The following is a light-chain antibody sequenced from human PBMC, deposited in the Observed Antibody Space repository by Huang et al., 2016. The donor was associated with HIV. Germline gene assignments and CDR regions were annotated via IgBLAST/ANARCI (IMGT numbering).Light chain of an antibody. V-gene: IGKV1-39*01. Sequence: DIQMTQSPSSLSASVGDRVTITCRASQSISSYLNWYQQKPGKAPKLLISAASSLQSGVPSRFSGSGSGTDFTLTVSNLQPEDFAAYYCQQSYSTPLTFGRGTKVEIK. J-gene: IGKJ4*01. CDR2: AAS. CDR1: QSISSY. CDR3: QQSYSTPLT.